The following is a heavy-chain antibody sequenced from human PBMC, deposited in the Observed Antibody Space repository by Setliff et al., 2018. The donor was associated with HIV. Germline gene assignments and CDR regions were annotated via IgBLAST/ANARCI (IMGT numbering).Heavy chain of an antibody. V-gene: IGHV4-61*02. CDR1: GASISSGSFC. Sequence: SETLSLTCTVAGASISSGSFCWKWIRQPAGKGLECIGRIDISESPKYNTSLKSRITMSEDTSKTQFSLKLSSVTAAETAIFYCAGWISSGWYFYYNMDVWGQGTLVTVSS. CDR2: IDISESP. D-gene: IGHD6-19*01. J-gene: IGHJ6*03. CDR3: AGWISSGWYFYYNMDV.